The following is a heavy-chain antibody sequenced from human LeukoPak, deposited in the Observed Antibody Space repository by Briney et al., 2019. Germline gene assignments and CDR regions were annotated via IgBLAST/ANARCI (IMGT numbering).Heavy chain of an antibody. Sequence: PGGSLRLSCAASGFTFSDYYMSWVRQAPGKGLEWVGRIKSKTDGGTTDYAAPVKGRFTISRDDSKNTLYLQMNSLKTEDTAVYYCTTSMVRGVISLFLPAMRVDVWGQGTTVTVSS. J-gene: IGHJ6*02. CDR2: IKSKTDGGTT. D-gene: IGHD3-10*01. V-gene: IGHV3-15*01. CDR3: TTSMVRGVISLFLPAMRVDV. CDR1: GFTFSDYY.